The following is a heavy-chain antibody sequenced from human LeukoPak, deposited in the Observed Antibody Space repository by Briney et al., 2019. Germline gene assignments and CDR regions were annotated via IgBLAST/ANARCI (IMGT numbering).Heavy chain of an antibody. J-gene: IGHJ6*02. CDR1: GYSFTSYW. V-gene: IGHV5-51*01. D-gene: IGHD6-19*01. Sequence: GESLKISCKGSGYSFTSYWIGWVRQMPGKGLEWMGIIYPGDSDTRYSPSFQGQVTISADKSISTAYLQWSSLKASDTAMYYCARLRYSSGWSYHYYYGMDVWGQGTTVTVSS. CDR3: ARLRYSSGWSYHYYYGMDV. CDR2: IYPGDSDT.